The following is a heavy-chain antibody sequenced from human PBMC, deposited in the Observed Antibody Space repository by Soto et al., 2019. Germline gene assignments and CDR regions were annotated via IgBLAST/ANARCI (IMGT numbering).Heavy chain of an antibody. Sequence: EVQLVESGGGLVQPGGSLRLSCAASGFTFSSYSMNWVRQAPGKGLEWVSYISSSSSTIYYADSVKGRFTISRDNAKNSLYLQMNSLRDEDTAVYYCARVEYDPAWGVVWFDPWGQGTLVTVSS. CDR2: ISSSSSTI. CDR3: ARVEYDPAWGVVWFDP. CDR1: GFTFSSYS. D-gene: IGHD3-16*01. J-gene: IGHJ5*02. V-gene: IGHV3-48*02.